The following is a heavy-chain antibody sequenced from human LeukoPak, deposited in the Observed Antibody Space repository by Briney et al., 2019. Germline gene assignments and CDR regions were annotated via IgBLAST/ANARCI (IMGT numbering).Heavy chain of an antibody. D-gene: IGHD4-17*01. CDR1: GFTFSSYG. J-gene: IGHJ6*02. CDR3: AKEDYGGYVGEHYYGMDV. V-gene: IGHV3-30*18. CDR2: ISYDGSNK. Sequence: GGSLRLSCAASGFTFSSYGMHWVRQAPGKGLEWVAVISYDGSNKYYADSVKGRFTISRDNSKNTLYLQMNSLRAEDTAVYYCAKEDYGGYVGEHYYGMDVWGQGTTVTVSS.